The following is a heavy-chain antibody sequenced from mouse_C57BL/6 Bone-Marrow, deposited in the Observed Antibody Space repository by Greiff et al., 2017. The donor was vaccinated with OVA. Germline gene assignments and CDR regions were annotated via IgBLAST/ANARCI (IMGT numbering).Heavy chain of an antibody. CDR1: GYAFSSSW. J-gene: IGHJ4*01. Sequence: VQLQQSGPELVKPGASVKISCKASGYAFSSSWMNWVKQRPGKGLEWIGRIYPGDGDTNYNGKFKGKATLTADKSSSTAYMQLSSLTSEDSAVYFCASYYGSSPSYAMDYWGQGTSVTVSS. V-gene: IGHV1-82*01. CDR2: IYPGDGDT. D-gene: IGHD1-1*01. CDR3: ASYYGSSPSYAMDY.